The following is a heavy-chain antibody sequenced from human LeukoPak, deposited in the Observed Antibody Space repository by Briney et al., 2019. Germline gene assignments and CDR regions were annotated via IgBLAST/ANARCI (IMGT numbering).Heavy chain of an antibody. CDR3: AKGSYYDSSGSFYFDY. V-gene: IGHV3-23*01. Sequence: GGSLRLSCAASGFTFSSYAMSWVRQAPGKGLEWVSGISGSGDNTYYADSVKGRFTISRDNSKNTLYEQVNSLGAEDTAAYYCAKGSYYDSSGSFYFDYWGQGTLVTVSS. J-gene: IGHJ4*02. D-gene: IGHD3-22*01. CDR2: ISGSGDNT. CDR1: GFTFSSYA.